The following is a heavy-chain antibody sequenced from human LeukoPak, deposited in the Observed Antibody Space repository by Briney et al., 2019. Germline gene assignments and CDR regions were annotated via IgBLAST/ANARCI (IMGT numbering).Heavy chain of an antibody. CDR1: GFTFSSYA. J-gene: IGHJ4*02. CDR2: FSGSGGSI. D-gene: IGHD6-13*01. V-gene: IGHV3-23*01. Sequence: GGSLRLSCAASGFTFSSYAMIWLRHAPGKGLEGLTDFSGSGGSIYYADSVKGRFTISRDNSKNTLYLQMNSLRAEDTAVYCCAKDRPIAAAWEDYWGQGTLVTVSS. CDR3: AKDRPIAAAWEDY.